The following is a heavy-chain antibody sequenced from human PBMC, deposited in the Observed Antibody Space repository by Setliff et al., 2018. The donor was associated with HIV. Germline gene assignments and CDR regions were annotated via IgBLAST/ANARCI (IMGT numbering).Heavy chain of an antibody. V-gene: IGHV1-2*06. J-gene: IGHJ4*02. CDR3: ARAAIPMAGLDY. Sequence: ASVKVSCKASGYTFTGYYMHWVRQAPGQGLEWMGRINPKSGGTSYAQKFQDRVTMTRDTSTSTAYMELTSMRFDDTAVYYCARAAIPMAGLDYWGQGTLVTVSS. D-gene: IGHD6-19*01. CDR1: GYTFTGYY. CDR2: INPKSGGT.